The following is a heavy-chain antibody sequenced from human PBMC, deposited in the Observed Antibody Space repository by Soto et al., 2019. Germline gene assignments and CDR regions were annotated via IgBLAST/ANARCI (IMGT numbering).Heavy chain of an antibody. Sequence: QVQLVQSGAEVKKPGASVKVSCKASGYTFTSYDINWVRQATGQGLEWMGWMNPNSGNTGYEQKFQGRVTMTRNTSRSTAYMELRSLRSEDTAVYYCARWQDGYYYYGMAVWGQGTTVTVSS. V-gene: IGHV1-8*01. CDR1: GYTFTSYD. CDR3: ARWQDGYYYYGMAV. J-gene: IGHJ6*02. D-gene: IGHD2-15*01. CDR2: MNPNSGNT.